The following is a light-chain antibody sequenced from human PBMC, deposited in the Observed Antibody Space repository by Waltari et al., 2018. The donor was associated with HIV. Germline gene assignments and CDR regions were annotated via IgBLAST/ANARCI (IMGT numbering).Light chain of an antibody. CDR1: VSHIGSRS. CDR2: NDN. Sequence: QIVLTQSPSASGTPGQGVTISCYGGVSHIGSRSVHWYQHVPGTAPTPLIYNDNQRPSGVPDRFTGSKSGTSASLAISGLRSEDESDYYCSSWDDNLNGPVFGGGTKLTVL. CDR3: SSWDDNLNGPV. V-gene: IGLV1-44*01. J-gene: IGLJ3*02.